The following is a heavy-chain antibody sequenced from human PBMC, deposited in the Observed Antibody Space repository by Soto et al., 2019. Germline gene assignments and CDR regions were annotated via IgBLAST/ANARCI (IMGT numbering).Heavy chain of an antibody. V-gene: IGHV1-2*02. CDR3: ARSSGSYSDFDF. CDR2: FNPNSGGT. J-gene: IGHJ4*02. Sequence: ASVKVSCKASGYTFTSYHIHWVRQAPGQGLEWLGWFNPNSGGTNYAQKFQGRVTVTGXXXXXXXXXXXXXXXXXXXXXYXCARSSGSYSDFDFWGQGTLVTVSS. CDR1: GYTFTSYH. D-gene: IGHD1-26*01.